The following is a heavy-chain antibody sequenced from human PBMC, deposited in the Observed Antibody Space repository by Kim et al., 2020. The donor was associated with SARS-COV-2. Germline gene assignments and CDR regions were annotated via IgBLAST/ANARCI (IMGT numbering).Heavy chain of an antibody. CDR3: AREAVAGSFDY. Sequence: NTRYSQKFQGRVSITRDTSATTAYLERGGLISEDTAVYYCAREAVAGSFDYWGQGTLVTVSS. J-gene: IGHJ4*02. D-gene: IGHD6-19*01. CDR2: NT. V-gene: IGHV1-3*01.